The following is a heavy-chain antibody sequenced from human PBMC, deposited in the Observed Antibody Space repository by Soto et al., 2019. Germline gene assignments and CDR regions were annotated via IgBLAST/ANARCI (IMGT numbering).Heavy chain of an antibody. Sequence: PXETLSLTCTVSGGSISSYYWSWIRQPPGKGLEWIGYMYYSGSTNYNPSLKSRVTMSVDMSKNQFSLKLSSVTAADTAVYYCAGSYYDSSGYYWAYYYYGMDVWGQGTTVTVSS. CDR3: AGSYYDSSGYYWAYYYYGMDV. CDR1: GGSISSYY. J-gene: IGHJ6*02. V-gene: IGHV4-59*08. CDR2: MYYSGST. D-gene: IGHD3-22*01.